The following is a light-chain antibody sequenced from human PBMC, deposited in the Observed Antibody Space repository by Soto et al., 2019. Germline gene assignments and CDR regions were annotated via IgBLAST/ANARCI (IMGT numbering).Light chain of an antibody. V-gene: IGLV1-40*01. Sequence: QSVLTQPPSVSGAPGQRVTISCTGNNSNLGAGYDVHWYQQLPGAAPKLVIFGNRNRPSGVPERFSGSKSGTSASLAISGLQAEDEDDYYCSSYTSSSTPVVFGGGTQLAVL. CDR2: GNR. J-gene: IGLJ2*01. CDR1: NSNLGAGYD. CDR3: SSYTSSSTPVV.